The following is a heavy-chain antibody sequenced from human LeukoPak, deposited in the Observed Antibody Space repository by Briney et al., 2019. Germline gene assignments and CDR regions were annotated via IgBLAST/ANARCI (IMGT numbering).Heavy chain of an antibody. CDR2: IYYSGST. CDR3: ARGPGYCSSTSCPYGTAFFDY. D-gene: IGHD2-2*01. Sequence: PSETLSLTCTVSGGSISGYYWSWIRQPPGKGLEWISYIYYSGSTNYNPSLKSRVTISVDTSKNQFSLKLSSVTAADTAVYYCARGPGYCSSTSCPYGTAFFDYWGQGTLVTVSS. J-gene: IGHJ4*02. CDR1: GGSISGYY. V-gene: IGHV4-59*01.